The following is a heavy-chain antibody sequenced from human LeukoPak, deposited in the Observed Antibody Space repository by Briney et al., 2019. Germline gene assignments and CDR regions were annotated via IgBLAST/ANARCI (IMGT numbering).Heavy chain of an antibody. D-gene: IGHD2-21*01. Sequence: PGGSLRLSCAASGFTFSSYEMNWVRQAPGKGLEWVSYISNSGSTIYYADSVKGRFTISRDNAKNSLYLQMNSLRAEDTAVYYCARDRCGGDCYLPDDAFDIWGQGTMVTVSS. J-gene: IGHJ3*02. CDR3: ARDRCGGDCYLPDDAFDI. V-gene: IGHV3-48*03. CDR1: GFTFSSYE. CDR2: ISNSGSTI.